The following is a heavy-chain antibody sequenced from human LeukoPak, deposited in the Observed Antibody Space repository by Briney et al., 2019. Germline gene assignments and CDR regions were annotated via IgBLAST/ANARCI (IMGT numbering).Heavy chain of an antibody. J-gene: IGHJ4*02. V-gene: IGHV4-61*02. CDR2: IYTSGST. D-gene: IGHD2/OR15-2a*01. Sequence: SETLSLTCTVSGGSIGSGSYYWSWIRQPAGKGLEWIGRIYTSGSTNYNPSLKSRVTISVDTSKNQFSLKLSSVTAADTAVYYCARGFPFDYWGQGTLVTVSS. CDR3: ARGFPFDY. CDR1: GGSIGSGSYY.